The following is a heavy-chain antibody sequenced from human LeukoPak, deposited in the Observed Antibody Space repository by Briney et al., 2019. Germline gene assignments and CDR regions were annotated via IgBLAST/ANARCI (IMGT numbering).Heavy chain of an antibody. D-gene: IGHD3-10*01. CDR3: ARDQLLWFGELSPTGWFDP. J-gene: IGHJ5*02. Sequence: ASVKVSCKASGYTFTNFVIHWVRQAPGQRLEWMGWIIPSNDDTKYSQKFQGRVTITRDTSASTAYMELSSLRSEDTAVYYCARDQLLWFGELSPTGWFDPWGQGTLVTVSS. CDR2: IIPSNDDT. V-gene: IGHV1-3*01. CDR1: GYTFTNFV.